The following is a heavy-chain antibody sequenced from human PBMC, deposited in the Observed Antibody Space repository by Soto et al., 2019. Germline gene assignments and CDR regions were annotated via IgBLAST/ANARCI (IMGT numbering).Heavy chain of an antibody. Sequence: SETLSLTCTVSGGSISSYYWSWIRQPPGKGLEWIGYIYYSGSTNYNPSLKSRVTISVDTSKNQFSLKLSSVTAADTAVYYCAGIWDLGYCSGGSCYSNYYYGMDVWGQGTTVTVS. V-gene: IGHV4-59*01. CDR1: GGSISSYY. J-gene: IGHJ6*02. CDR2: IYYSGST. CDR3: AGIWDLGYCSGGSCYSNYYYGMDV. D-gene: IGHD2-15*01.